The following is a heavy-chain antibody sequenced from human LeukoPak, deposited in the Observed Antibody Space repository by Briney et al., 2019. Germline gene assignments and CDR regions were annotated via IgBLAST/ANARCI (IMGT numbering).Heavy chain of an antibody. D-gene: IGHD1-26*01. V-gene: IGHV4-59*01. CDR1: GGSISSYY. Sequence: SETLCLTCTVSGGSISSYYWSWIRQPPGKGLEWIGYIYYSGSTNYNPSLKSRVTISVDTPKNQFSLKLSSVTAADTAVYYCARERDSGSYYSFDYWGQGTLVTVSS. J-gene: IGHJ4*02. CDR2: IYYSGST. CDR3: ARERDSGSYYSFDY.